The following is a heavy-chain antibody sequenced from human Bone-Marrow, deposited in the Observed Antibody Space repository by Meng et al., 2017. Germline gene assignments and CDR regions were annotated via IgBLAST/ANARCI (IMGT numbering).Heavy chain of an antibody. CDR2: ISSSGSTI. CDR3: ARDLKSGDYYFDY. V-gene: IGHV3-11*04. J-gene: IGHJ4*02. D-gene: IGHD2-21*01. Sequence: SPKILRSVSGFTFSYYYTSWIRQAPGKGLEWVSYISSSGSTIYYADSVKGRFTISRDNAKNSLYLQMNSLRAEDTAVYYCARDLKSGDYYFDYWGQGTLVTVSS. CDR1: GFTFSYYY.